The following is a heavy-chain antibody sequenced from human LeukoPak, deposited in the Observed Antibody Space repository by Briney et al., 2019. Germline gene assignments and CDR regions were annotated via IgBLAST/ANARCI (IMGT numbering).Heavy chain of an antibody. CDR2: ISSNSRDI. CDR1: GFTFNTYS. CDR3: ARDDRDISSYRFDY. Sequence: TGGSLRLSCAASGFTFNTYSMNWVRQAPGKGLEWVSSISSNSRDIYYADSVKGRFTISRDNAENSLHLQMNSLRAEDTAVYYCARDDRDISSYRFDYWGHGILVTVSS. D-gene: IGHD6-6*01. V-gene: IGHV3-21*01. J-gene: IGHJ4*01.